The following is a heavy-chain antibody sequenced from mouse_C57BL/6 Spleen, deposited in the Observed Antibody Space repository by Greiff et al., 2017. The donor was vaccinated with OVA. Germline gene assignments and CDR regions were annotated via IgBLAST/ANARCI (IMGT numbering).Heavy chain of an antibody. D-gene: IGHD2-4*01. V-gene: IGHV1-85*01. J-gene: IGHJ4*01. CDR3: ARRFYDYDGAGAMDY. CDR2: IYPRDGST. CDR1: GYTFTSYD. Sequence: QVQLQQSGPELVKPGASVKLSCKASGYTFTSYDINWVKQRPGQGLEWIGWIYPRDGSTKYNEKFKGKATLTVDTSSSTAYMELHSLTSEDSAVYFCARRFYDYDGAGAMDYWGQGTSVTVSS.